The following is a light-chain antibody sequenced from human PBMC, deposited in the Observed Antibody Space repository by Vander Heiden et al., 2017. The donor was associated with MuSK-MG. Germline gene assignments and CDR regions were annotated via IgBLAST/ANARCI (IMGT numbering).Light chain of an antibody. Sequence: SYELTQPPSVSVSTGQTARITCSGDALPKQYAYWYQQKPGQAPVLVIYNDSERPAGIPERVSGSSSGTTVTLTISGVQAEDEADYYCQSADSSGTYHVVFGGGTKLTVL. CDR3: QSADSSGTYHVV. J-gene: IGLJ2*01. CDR1: ALPKQY. V-gene: IGLV3-25*03. CDR2: NDS.